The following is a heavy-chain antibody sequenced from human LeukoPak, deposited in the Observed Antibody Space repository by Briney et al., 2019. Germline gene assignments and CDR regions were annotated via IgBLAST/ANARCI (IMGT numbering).Heavy chain of an antibody. V-gene: IGHV3-7*01. J-gene: IGHJ3*02. D-gene: IGHD3-22*01. CDR3: ARDTMIPRVNAFDI. CDR1: GFTFSSYW. CDR2: IKQDGSEK. Sequence: GGSLRLSCAASGFTFSSYWMSWVRQAPGKGLEWVANIKQDGSEKYYVDSVKGRFTISRDNAKNSLYVQMNSLRAEDTAVYYCARDTMIPRVNAFDIWGQGTMVTVSS.